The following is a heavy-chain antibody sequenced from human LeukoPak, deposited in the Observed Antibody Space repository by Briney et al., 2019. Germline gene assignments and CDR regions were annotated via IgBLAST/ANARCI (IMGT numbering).Heavy chain of an antibody. J-gene: IGHJ4*02. V-gene: IGHV5-51*01. CDR3: ARRRHCTSGACEDFNY. CDR2: IYPGDSHT. D-gene: IGHD2-8*01. CDR1: GYSFTNNW. Sequence: GESLKISCKGSGYSFTNNWIGWVRQMPGKGLEWMGIIYPGDSHTRYSPSFQGQVTISADKSISTAYLQWSSLKASDTAMYYCARRRHCTSGACEDFNYWGQGTLVTVSS.